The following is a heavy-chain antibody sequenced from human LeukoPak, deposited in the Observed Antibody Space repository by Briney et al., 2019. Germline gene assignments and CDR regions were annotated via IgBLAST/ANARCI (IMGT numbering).Heavy chain of an antibody. CDR2: IYYSGST. Sequence: SETLSLTCTVSGGSISSYYWSWIRQPPGKGLEWMGYIYYSGSTNYNPSLKSRVTMSVDTSKNQFSLKLSSVNAADTAVYYCARHGGPSSWHRYDYWGQGTLVTVSS. V-gene: IGHV4-59*08. D-gene: IGHD6-13*01. CDR1: GGSISSYY. J-gene: IGHJ4*02. CDR3: ARHGGPSSWHRYDY.